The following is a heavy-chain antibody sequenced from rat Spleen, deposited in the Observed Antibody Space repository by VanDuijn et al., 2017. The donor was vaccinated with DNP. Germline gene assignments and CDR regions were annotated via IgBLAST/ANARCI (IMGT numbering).Heavy chain of an antibody. J-gene: IGHJ2*01. D-gene: IGHD1-2*01. CDR2: ISTGGGIT. Sequence: EVRLVESGGGLVQPGRSLTLSCAVSGFTFSNHGMAWVRQAPTKGLEWVASISTGGGITYYRDSVKGRFTISRDNAKSTLYLQMDSLRSEDTATYYCARPVESYYYSSYGTYWGQGVMVTVSS. CDR3: ARPVESYYYSSYGTY. CDR1: GFTFSNHG. V-gene: IGHV5S13*01.